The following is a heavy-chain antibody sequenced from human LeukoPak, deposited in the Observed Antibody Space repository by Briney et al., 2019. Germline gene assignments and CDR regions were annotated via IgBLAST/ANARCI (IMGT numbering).Heavy chain of an antibody. Sequence: SETLSLTCTVSGGSISSGSYYWSWIRQPAGKGLEWIGRIYTSGSTNYNPSLKSRVTISVDTSKNQFSLKLSSVTAADTAVYYCARVRHYYYYMDVWGKGTTVTISS. CDR1: GGSISSGSYY. V-gene: IGHV4-61*02. J-gene: IGHJ6*03. CDR3: ARVRHYYYYMDV. CDR2: IYTSGST.